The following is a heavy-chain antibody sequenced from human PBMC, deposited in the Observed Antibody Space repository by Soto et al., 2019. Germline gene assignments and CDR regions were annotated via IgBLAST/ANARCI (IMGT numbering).Heavy chain of an antibody. V-gene: IGHV3-33*01. D-gene: IGHD6-13*01. J-gene: IGHJ4*02. CDR2: IWYDGSNK. Sequence: QVQLVESGGGVVQPGRSLRLSCAASGFTFSSYGMHWVRQAPGKGLEWVAVIWYDGSNKYYADSVKGRFTISRDNSKNTLYLQMNSLRAEDTAVYYCARDVSSSWSIFDYWGQGTLVTVSS. CDR1: GFTFSSYG. CDR3: ARDVSSSWSIFDY.